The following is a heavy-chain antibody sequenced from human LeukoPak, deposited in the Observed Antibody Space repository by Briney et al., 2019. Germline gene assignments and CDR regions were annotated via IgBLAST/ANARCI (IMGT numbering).Heavy chain of an antibody. Sequence: SETLSLTCTVSGGSISSSSYYWGWISQPPGKGLEWIWSIYYSGSTYYNPSLKSRVTTSVDTSKNQFSLKLSSVTAADTAVYYCARLTATPPYYDYYYMDVWGKGTTVTISS. D-gene: IGHD2-21*02. CDR2: IYYSGST. CDR3: ARLTATPPYYDYYYMDV. CDR1: GGSISSSSYY. V-gene: IGHV4-39*01. J-gene: IGHJ6*03.